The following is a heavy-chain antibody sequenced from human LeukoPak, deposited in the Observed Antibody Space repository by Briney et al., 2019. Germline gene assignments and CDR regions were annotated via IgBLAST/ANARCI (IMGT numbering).Heavy chain of an antibody. Sequence: GGSLRLSCAASGFTFSSYWMSWVSHAPGKGLEWVANIKQDGSEKYYVDSVKGRFTISRDNAKNSLYLQMNSLRAEDTAVYYCARDQRYCSSSSCPWEPFDYWGQGTLVTASS. V-gene: IGHV3-7*05. CDR3: ARDQRYCSSSSCPWEPFDY. D-gene: IGHD2-2*01. CDR2: IKQDGSEK. J-gene: IGHJ4*02. CDR1: GFTFSSYW.